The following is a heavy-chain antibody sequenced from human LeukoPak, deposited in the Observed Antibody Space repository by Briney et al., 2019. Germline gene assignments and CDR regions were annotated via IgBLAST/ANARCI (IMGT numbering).Heavy chain of an antibody. V-gene: IGHV3-23*01. CDR3: AKVVGYYYYYGMDV. CDR1: GFTFSSYA. Sequence: GGSLRLFCAASGFTFSSYAMSWVRQAPGKGLEWVSAISGSGGSTYYADSVKGRFTISRDNSKNTLYLQMNSLRAEDTAVYYCAKVVGYYYYYGMDVWGQGTTVTVSS. CDR2: ISGSGGST. D-gene: IGHD2-2*01. J-gene: IGHJ6*02.